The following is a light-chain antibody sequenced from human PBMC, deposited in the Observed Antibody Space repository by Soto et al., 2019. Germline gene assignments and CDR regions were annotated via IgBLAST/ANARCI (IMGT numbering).Light chain of an antibody. Sequence: EIVLTQSPATLSLSPGERATLSCRASQSVSSYLAWYQQQPGQAPRLLIYDASNRATGIPARFSGSGSGTDFPLTTSSLEPQDFAVYYCQQRSKWPLTFGGGTKVEIK. J-gene: IGKJ4*01. CDR1: QSVSSY. CDR2: DAS. CDR3: QQRSKWPLT. V-gene: IGKV3-11*01.